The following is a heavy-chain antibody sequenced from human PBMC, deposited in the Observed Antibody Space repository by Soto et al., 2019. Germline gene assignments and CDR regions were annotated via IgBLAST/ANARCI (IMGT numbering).Heavy chain of an antibody. CDR3: ARHCLGITIFGVVSNNWFDP. CDR1: GGSISSSSYY. CDR2: IYYSGSS. Sequence: SETLSLTCTVSGGSISSSSYYWGWIRQPPGKGLEWNGSIYYSGSSYYNPSLKRRVTISVDTSKNQFSLKLSSVTAAATAVYYCARHCLGITIFGVVSNNWFDPWGQGTLVTVSS. J-gene: IGHJ5*02. D-gene: IGHD3-3*01. V-gene: IGHV4-39*01.